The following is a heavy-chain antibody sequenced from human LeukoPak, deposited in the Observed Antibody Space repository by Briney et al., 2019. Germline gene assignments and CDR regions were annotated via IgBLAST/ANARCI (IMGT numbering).Heavy chain of an antibody. CDR1: EFTFSSFW. CDR3: ARDNGGALDY. J-gene: IGHJ4*02. Sequence: GGSLRLSCAASEFTFSSFWMAWVRQAPGKGLEWVANMKHDASEKFYAASVKGRFTISRDNAKNSLYLQMNTLSAEDTAVYYCARDNGGALDYWGQGTLVTVSS. D-gene: IGHD4-23*01. CDR2: MKHDASEK. V-gene: IGHV3-7*01.